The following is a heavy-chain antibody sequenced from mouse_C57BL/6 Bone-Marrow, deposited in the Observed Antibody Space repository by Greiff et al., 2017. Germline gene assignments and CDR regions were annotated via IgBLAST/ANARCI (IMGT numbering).Heavy chain of an antibody. J-gene: IGHJ2*01. D-gene: IGHD2-4*01. CDR3: ARWAYDYDNY. CDR2: INPSNGGT. CDR1: GYTFTSYW. Sequence: QVHVKQPGTELVKPGASVKLSCKASGYTFTSYWMRWVKQRPGQGLEWIGNINPSNGGTNYNEKFKSKATLTVDKSSSTAYMQLSSLTSEDSAVYYCARWAYDYDNYWGQGTTLTVSS. V-gene: IGHV1-53*01.